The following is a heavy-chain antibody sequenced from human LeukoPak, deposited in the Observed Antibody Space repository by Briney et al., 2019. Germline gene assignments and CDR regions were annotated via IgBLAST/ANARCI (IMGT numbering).Heavy chain of an antibody. Sequence: SETLSLTCTVSGGSISSYYWSWIRQPPGKGLEWIGNIYYSGSTNYNPSLKSRVTISVDTSKNQFSLNLRSVTAADTAVFCCARVHRLVPGPFHIWGQGTMVIVSS. J-gene: IGHJ3*02. CDR2: IYYSGST. V-gene: IGHV4-59*01. CDR3: ARVHRLVPGPFHI. CDR1: GGSISSYY. D-gene: IGHD6-6*01.